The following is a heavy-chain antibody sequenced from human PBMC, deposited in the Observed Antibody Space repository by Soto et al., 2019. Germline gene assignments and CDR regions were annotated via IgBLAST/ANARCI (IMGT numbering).Heavy chain of an antibody. CDR3: ARGDDYVWGSYRYTPYYFDY. J-gene: IGHJ4*02. CDR1: GFTFSSYW. V-gene: IGHV3-74*01. Sequence: GGSLRLSCAASGFTFSSYWMHWVRQAPGKGLVWVSRINSDGSSTSYADSVKGRFTISRDNAKNTLYLQMNSLRAEDTAVYYCARGDDYVWGSYRYTPYYFDYWGQGTLVTVSS. D-gene: IGHD3-16*02. CDR2: INSDGSST.